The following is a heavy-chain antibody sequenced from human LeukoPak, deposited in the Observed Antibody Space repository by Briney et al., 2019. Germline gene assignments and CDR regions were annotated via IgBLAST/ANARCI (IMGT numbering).Heavy chain of an antibody. V-gene: IGHV4-34*01. CDR1: GGSXXXYY. D-gene: IGHD5-12*01. J-gene: IGHJ4*02. Sequence: GGSXXXYYWXWIRQPPGKGLEWIGEINHSGSTNYNPSLKSRVTISVDTSKNQFSLKLSSVTAADTAVYYCARVGYAVVDYWGQGTLVTVSS. CDR2: INHSGST. CDR3: ARVGYAVVDY.